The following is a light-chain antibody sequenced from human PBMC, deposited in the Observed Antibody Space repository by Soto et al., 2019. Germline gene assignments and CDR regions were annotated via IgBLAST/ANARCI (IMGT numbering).Light chain of an antibody. CDR1: SSDIGYYDY. V-gene: IGLV2-14*01. J-gene: IGLJ1*01. Sequence: ALAQPASVSGSPGQSTTISCTGTSSDIGYYDYVSWYQHHSGKAPKLIIYEVNNRPSGVSNRFSGSKSVNTASLTISGLQAEDEADYYCSSHSSSSAYYVFGTGTKVTVL. CDR3: SSHSSSSAYYV. CDR2: EVN.